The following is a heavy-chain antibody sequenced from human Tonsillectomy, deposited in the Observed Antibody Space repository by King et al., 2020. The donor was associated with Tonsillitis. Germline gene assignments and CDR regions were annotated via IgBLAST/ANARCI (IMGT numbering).Heavy chain of an antibody. J-gene: IGHJ4*02. CDR2: ISYDGSNK. CDR3: ARDVGYCTNGVCPPLNNFDY. CDR1: GFTFSRYA. V-gene: IGHV3-30*01. D-gene: IGHD2-8*01. Sequence: VQLVESGGGVVQPGRSLRLSCAASGFTFSRYAMSWVRQAPGKGLEWVAVISYDGSNKYYADSVKGRCTISRDNSKNTLYLQMNSLRAEDTAVYYCARDVGYCTNGVCPPLNNFDYWGQGTLVTVSS.